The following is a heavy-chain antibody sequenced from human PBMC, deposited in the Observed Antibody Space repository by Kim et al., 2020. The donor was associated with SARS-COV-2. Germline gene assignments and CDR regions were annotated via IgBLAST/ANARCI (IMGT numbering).Heavy chain of an antibody. Sequence: GGSLRLSCAASGFTFSSSGMHWVRQGPGKGLEWVAIITDAGTKDYYADSVQGRFTISRDNSRNTLYLQMSSLTAEDTALYYCVRDPPRGGKTTVEYWG. CDR3: VRDPPRGGKTTVEY. CDR1: GFTFSSSG. D-gene: IGHD1-1*01. J-gene: IGHJ4*01. CDR2: ITDAGTKD. V-gene: IGHV3-30*03.